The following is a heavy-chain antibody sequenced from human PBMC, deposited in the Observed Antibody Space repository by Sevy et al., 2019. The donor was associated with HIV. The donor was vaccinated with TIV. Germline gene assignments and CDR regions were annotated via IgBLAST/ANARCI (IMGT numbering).Heavy chain of an antibody. J-gene: IGHJ4*02. CDR2: IWYDGSNK. Sequence: GGSLRLSCAASGFTFSSYGMHWFRQAPGKGLEWVAVIWYDGSNKYYADSVKGRFTISRDNSKNTLYLQMNSLRAEDTAVYYCARAKGILTTYDSSGNLDYWGQGTLVTVSS. CDR1: GFTFSSYG. D-gene: IGHD3-22*01. V-gene: IGHV3-33*01. CDR3: ARAKGILTTYDSSGNLDY.